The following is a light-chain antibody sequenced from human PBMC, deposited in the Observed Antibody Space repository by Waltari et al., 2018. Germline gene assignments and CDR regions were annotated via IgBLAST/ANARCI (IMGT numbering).Light chain of an antibody. CDR2: SNN. Sequence: LTQPPSASGTPGQRVAISCSGSSSNIGSNTVNWYQQLPGTAPKLLIYSNNQRPSGVPDRFSGSKSGTSASLAISGLQSEDEADYYCAAWDDSLNGGVFGGGTKLTVL. CDR1: SSNIGSNT. V-gene: IGLV1-44*01. CDR3: AAWDDSLNGGV. J-gene: IGLJ3*02.